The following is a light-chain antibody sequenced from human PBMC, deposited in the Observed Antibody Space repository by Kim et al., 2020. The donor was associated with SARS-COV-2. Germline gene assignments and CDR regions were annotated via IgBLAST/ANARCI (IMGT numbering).Light chain of an antibody. J-gene: IGLJ2*01. Sequence: GQSITISCTGTRSDVGSYNLVSWYQQHPGKAPKLMIYEVSKRPSGVSNRFSGSKSGNTASLTISGLQAEDEADYYCSSYTSTDTLVFGGGTQLTVL. V-gene: IGLV2-14*02. CDR1: RSDVGSYNL. CDR3: SSYTSTDTLV. CDR2: EVS.